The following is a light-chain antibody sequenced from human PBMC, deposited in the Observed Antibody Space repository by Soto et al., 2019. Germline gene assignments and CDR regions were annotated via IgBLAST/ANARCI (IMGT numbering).Light chain of an antibody. V-gene: IGKV1-17*01. J-gene: IGKJ3*01. CDR1: QGISVF. CDR3: LQHNTFPFP. CDR2: AAS. Sequence: DIQMTQSPSSLSASVGDRVTITCRASQGISVFLAWFQQKPGKAPKRLIYAASSLESGVRSRFSGSRSGTEFTLTSSSLQPEDFATYYCLQHNTFPFPFGPGTKVDIK.